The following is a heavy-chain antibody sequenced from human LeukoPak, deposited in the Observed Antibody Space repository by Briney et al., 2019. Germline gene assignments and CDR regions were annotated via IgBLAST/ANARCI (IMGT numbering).Heavy chain of an antibody. J-gene: IGHJ3*02. D-gene: IGHD3-3*02. Sequence: GGSLRLSCGASEFTVTNYWMHWVRQAPGKGLEWVSAIGGRGVNKYYADSVKGRFTISRDNSKNTLYLQMSSLRVEDTAIYYCAKSLSGHGPFDAFDIWGQGTLVTVSS. V-gene: IGHV3-23*01. CDR1: EFTVTNYW. CDR2: IGGRGVNK. CDR3: AKSLSGHGPFDAFDI.